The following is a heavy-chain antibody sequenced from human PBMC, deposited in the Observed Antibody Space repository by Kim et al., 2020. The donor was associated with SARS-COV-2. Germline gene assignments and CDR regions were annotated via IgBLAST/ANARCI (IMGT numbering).Heavy chain of an antibody. V-gene: IGHV3-23*01. CDR1: GLTFSRYA. CDR2: ISGSGDST. Sequence: GGSLRLSCAASGLTFSRYAMSWARQAPGKGLEWVSGISGSGDSTYYADSVKGRFSISRDNSKNTLYLQMNSLRAEDTAVYYCANQGDFYGSRFGFDYWGQGTLVTVSS. J-gene: IGHJ4*02. CDR3: ANQGDFYGSRFGFDY. D-gene: IGHD3-10*01.